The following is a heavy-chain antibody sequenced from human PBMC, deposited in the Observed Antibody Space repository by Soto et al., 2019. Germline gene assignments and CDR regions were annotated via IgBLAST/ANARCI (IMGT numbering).Heavy chain of an antibody. CDR3: ARGPYNWHLNYYYYLDV. CDR2: MNPNSGNT. V-gene: IGHV1-8*01. CDR1: GYTFTSYD. D-gene: IGHD1-20*01. Sequence: EASVTVCCAASGYTFTSYDINWVRQAPGQGLEWMGWMNPNSGNTGYAQKFQGRVTMTRNTSISTAYMELSSLRSEDTAVYYCARGPYNWHLNYYYYLDVWGKGTTVTVSS. J-gene: IGHJ6*03.